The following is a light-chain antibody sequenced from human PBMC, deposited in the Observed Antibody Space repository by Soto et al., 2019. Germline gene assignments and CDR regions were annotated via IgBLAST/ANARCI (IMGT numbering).Light chain of an antibody. Sequence: QSVLTQPPSASGTPGQRVTFSCSGSSSNIGSNYVYWYQQLPGTAPKLLIYRNNQRPSGVPDRFSGSKSGTSASLAISGLRSDDEADYYCAAWDDSLSGHVVFGGGTKVTVL. J-gene: IGLJ2*01. CDR2: RNN. CDR1: SSNIGSNY. V-gene: IGLV1-47*01. CDR3: AAWDDSLSGHVV.